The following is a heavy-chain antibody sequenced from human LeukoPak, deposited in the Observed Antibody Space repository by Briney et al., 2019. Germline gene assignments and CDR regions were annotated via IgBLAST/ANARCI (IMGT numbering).Heavy chain of an antibody. J-gene: IGHJ4*02. D-gene: IGHD1-1*01. CDR2: ISHSGST. V-gene: IGHV4-4*02. CDR1: GGSISSCTW. Sequence: SETLSLTCSVSGGSISSCTWWTWVRQPPGRGLEWIGEISHSGSTNYNPSLESRVTISVDKSKNQFSLNPSSVTAADTAVYFCASVTGTNTFDHWGQGILVTVSS. CDR3: ASVTGTNTFDH.